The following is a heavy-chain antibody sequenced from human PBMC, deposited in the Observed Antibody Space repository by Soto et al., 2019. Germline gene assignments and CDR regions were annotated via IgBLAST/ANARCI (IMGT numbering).Heavy chain of an antibody. CDR3: TSGSVEGV. CDR2: IKTNGEGGTT. CDR1: VSPIGKAW. J-gene: IGHJ6*02. V-gene: IGHV3-15*07. D-gene: IGHD2-15*01. Sequence: EAQLVESGGGLVKPGGSFRFPVEAPVSPIGKAWMNWVRRAQGKGLEWVGRIKTNGEGGTTDYAAPVKGRFVISRDDSKNTLYLQMNSLRPDDTAVYYCTSGSVEGVWGQGTTVTVSS.